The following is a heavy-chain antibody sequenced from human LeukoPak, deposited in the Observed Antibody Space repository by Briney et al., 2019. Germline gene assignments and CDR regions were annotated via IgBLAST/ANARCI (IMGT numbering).Heavy chain of an antibody. D-gene: IGHD3-3*01. CDR1: GFTFSSYA. V-gene: IGHV3-48*01. CDR2: ISSGGTTM. J-gene: IGHJ6*03. Sequence: PGGSLRLSCEASGFTFSSYAMNWVRQAPGKGLEWISYISSGGTTMYYADSVQGRFTISRDNAKNSLFLQMNSLRAEDTAVYYCARAQITIFRQTGYMDVWGKGTTVTVSS. CDR3: ARAQITIFRQTGYMDV.